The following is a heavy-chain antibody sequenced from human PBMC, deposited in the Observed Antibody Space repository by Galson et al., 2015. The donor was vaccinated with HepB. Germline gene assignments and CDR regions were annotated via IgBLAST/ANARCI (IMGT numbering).Heavy chain of an antibody. V-gene: IGHV4-34*01. Sequence: ETLSLTCAVYGGPFSGYYWSWIRQPPGKGLEWIGEINHSGSTNYNPSLKSRVTISVGTSKNQFSLKLSSVTAADTAVYYCARGSSMTTEKNWFDPWGQGTLVTVSS. CDR2: INHSGST. CDR1: GGPFSGYY. J-gene: IGHJ5*02. CDR3: ARGSSMTTEKNWFDP. D-gene: IGHD4-11*01.